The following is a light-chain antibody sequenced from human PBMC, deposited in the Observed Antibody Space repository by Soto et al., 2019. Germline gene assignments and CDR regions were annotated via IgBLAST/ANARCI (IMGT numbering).Light chain of an antibody. Sequence: QSALPQPRSASWSPGQSVAISCTGTSSDVGGYNYVSWYQQHPGKAPKLMIYEVNKRPSGVPDRFSGSKSGNTASLTVSGLQAEDEAHYYCSSYAGSSNVFGTGTKVTVL. CDR3: SSYAGSSNV. J-gene: IGLJ1*01. V-gene: IGLV2-8*01. CDR1: SSDVGGYNY. CDR2: EVN.